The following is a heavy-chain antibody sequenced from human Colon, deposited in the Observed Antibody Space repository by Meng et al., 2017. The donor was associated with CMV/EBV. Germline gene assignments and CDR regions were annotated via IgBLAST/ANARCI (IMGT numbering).Heavy chain of an antibody. V-gene: IGHV4-61*01. D-gene: IGHD3-10*01. CDR1: GDSVSSGNYY. CDR3: AKGDMVRGLIDY. CDR2: RFVRGSP. Sequence: GSLRLSCTVSGDSVSSGNYYWSWIRQSPGKRLEFLGYRFVRGSPNYNPSLRGRVSISVDSSKNQVSLELTSVTAADTAVYCCAKGDMVRGLIDYWGQGTLVTVSS. J-gene: IGHJ4*02.